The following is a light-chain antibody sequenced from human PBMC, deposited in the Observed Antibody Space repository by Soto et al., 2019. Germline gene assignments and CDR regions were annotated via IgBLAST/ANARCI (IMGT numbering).Light chain of an antibody. J-gene: IGLJ2*01. CDR1: SSDVGGYNY. Sequence: QSALTQPRSVSGSPGQSVTISCTGTSSDVGGYNYVSWYQQYPGKAPKVIIYDVSKRPSGVPDRFSGSKSGNTASLTISGLQAEDESDYYCCSYAGSYTVVFGGGTKVTVL. CDR2: DVS. CDR3: CSYAGSYTVV. V-gene: IGLV2-11*01.